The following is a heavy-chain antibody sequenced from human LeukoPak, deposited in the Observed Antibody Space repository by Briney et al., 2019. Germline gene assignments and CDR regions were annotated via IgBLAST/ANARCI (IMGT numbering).Heavy chain of an antibody. J-gene: IGHJ4*02. CDR1: GGSISSSSYY. CDR2: IYYSGST. Sequence: KPSETLSLTCTVSGGSISSSSYYWGWIRQPPGKGLEWIGSIYYSGSTYYNPSLKSRVTISVDTSKNQFSLKLSSVTAADTAVFYCARRPHTPYSSSLYYFDFWGQGTLVTVSS. V-gene: IGHV4-39*01. D-gene: IGHD6-13*01. CDR3: ARRPHTPYSSSLYYFDF.